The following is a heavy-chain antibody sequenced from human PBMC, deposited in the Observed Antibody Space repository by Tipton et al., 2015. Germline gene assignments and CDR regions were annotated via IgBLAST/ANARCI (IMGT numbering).Heavy chain of an antibody. CDR2: ISSNGGST. J-gene: IGHJ4*02. Sequence: SLRLSCSASGFTFRSYPMHWVRQAPGKGLEYVSAISSNGGSTFYADSVKGRFTISRDNSNDTLYLQMNSLRAEDTAVYYCAKDQYYYGSGSGDYWGQGTLVTVSS. CDR1: GFTFRSYP. CDR3: AKDQYYYGSGSGDY. V-gene: IGHV3-64*04. D-gene: IGHD3-10*01.